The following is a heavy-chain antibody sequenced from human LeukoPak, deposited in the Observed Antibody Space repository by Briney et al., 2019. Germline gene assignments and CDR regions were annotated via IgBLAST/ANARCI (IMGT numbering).Heavy chain of an antibody. J-gene: IGHJ4*02. V-gene: IGHV6-1*01. CDR3: ARRPGKITISGVVPHYFDY. CDR1: GDSVSSNSAA. CDR2: TYYRSKWYN. D-gene: IGHD3-3*01. Sequence: SQTLSLTCAVSGDSVSSNSAAWNLIRQSPSRGLEWLGRTYYRSKWYNEYAVYMESRITINPDTSKNQFSLQLNSVTPEDTAVYYCARRPGKITISGVVPHYFDYWGQGILVTVSS.